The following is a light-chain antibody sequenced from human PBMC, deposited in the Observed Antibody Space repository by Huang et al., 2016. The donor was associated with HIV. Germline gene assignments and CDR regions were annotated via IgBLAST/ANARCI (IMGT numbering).Light chain of an antibody. Sequence: DVVMTQSPLSLPVTLGQPASISCSSSQSLVHSDGNTYLSWFQQRPGPSPRRLIYKLSNRGSGVPDRFSGSGSGTDFTLKITSVEAEDVGVYYCMQGTHWPLTFGGGTKVEIK. V-gene: IGKV2-30*02. CDR2: KLS. CDR1: QSLVHSDGNTY. J-gene: IGKJ4*01. CDR3: MQGTHWPLT.